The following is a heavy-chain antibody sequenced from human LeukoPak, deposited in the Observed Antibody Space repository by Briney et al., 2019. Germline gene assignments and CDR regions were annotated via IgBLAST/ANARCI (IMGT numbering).Heavy chain of an antibody. D-gene: IGHD6-19*01. CDR1: GSTFTSNS. J-gene: IGHJ6*03. CDR3: ARAGSSGLYPLWGYYNYYMDV. CDR2: VSTYNGGR. V-gene: IGHV1-18*01. Sequence: ASVTLSLNCSGSTFTSNSNSWVWLRQAPGQELEGLVSTYNGGRKYAQKLQGRVTMTPYTSTSTDYMELRRLRSDDTAVYDCARAGSSGLYPLWGYYNYYMDVWGKGTTVTVSS.